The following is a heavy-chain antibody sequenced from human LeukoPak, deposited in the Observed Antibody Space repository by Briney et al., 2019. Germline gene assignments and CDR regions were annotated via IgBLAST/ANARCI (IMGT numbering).Heavy chain of an antibody. CDR1: GFTFDDYA. D-gene: IGHD3-10*01. J-gene: IGHJ4*02. V-gene: IGHV3-9*01. CDR2: ISWNSGSI. CDR3: AKDTGRVGVDY. Sequence: GGSLRLSCAASGFTFDDYAMHWVRQAPGRGLEWVSGISWNSGSIGYADSVKGRFTISRDNAKNSLYLQMNSLRAEDTALYYCAKDTGRVGVDYWGQGTLVTVSS.